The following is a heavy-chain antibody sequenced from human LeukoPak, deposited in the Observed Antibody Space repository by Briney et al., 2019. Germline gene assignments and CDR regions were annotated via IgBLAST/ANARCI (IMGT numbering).Heavy chain of an antibody. CDR3: ARGDLLRSYYYMDV. CDR1: GYTFTGYY. D-gene: IGHD4-17*01. J-gene: IGHJ6*03. V-gene: IGHV1-2*02. Sequence: ASVKVPCKASGYTFTGYYTHWVRQAPGQGLEWMGWINPNSGGTNYAQKFQGRVTMTRDTSISTAYMELSGLRSDDTAVYYCARGDLLRSYYYMDVWGKGTTVTVSS. CDR2: INPNSGGT.